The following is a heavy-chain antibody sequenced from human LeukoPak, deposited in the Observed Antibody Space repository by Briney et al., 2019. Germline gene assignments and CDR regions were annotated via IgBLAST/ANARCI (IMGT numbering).Heavy chain of an antibody. CDR1: GGSFSGYY. CDR3: ARQVRNRSGRYYYYYMDV. V-gene: IGHV4-34*01. J-gene: IGHJ6*03. D-gene: IGHD1-14*01. Sequence: PSETLSLTCAVYGGSFSGYYWSWIRQPPGKGLEWIGEINHSGSTNYNPSLKSRATISVDTSKNQFSLKLSSVTAADTAVYYCARQVRNRSGRYYYYYMDVWGKGTTVTISS. CDR2: INHSGST.